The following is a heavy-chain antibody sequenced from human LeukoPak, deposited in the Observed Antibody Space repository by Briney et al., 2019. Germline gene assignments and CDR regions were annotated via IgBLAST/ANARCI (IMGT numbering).Heavy chain of an antibody. J-gene: IGHJ5*02. Sequence: GGSLRLSCAASGFTFNNYWMSWVRQAPGKGLEWVANIKQDGSEKYYVDSVKGRFTISRDNAKNSLYLQMNSLRAEDMAVYYCARDSTYYDFRSGYINWFDPWGQGTLVTVSS. CDR1: GFTFNNYW. CDR3: ARDSTYYDFRSGYINWFDP. D-gene: IGHD3-3*01. CDR2: IKQDGSEK. V-gene: IGHV3-7*01.